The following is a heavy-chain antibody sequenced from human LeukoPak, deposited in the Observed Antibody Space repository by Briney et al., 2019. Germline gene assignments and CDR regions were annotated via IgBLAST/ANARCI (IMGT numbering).Heavy chain of an antibody. CDR3: ARGPNKSDGGNPGSAWFDP. CDR2: MNPNSGNT. Sequence: GASVKVSCKASGYTFTTYDINWVRQATGQGLEWMGWMNPNSGNTGYAQKFQGRVTMTRNTSISTAYMELSSLRSEDTAVYYCARGPNKSDGGNPGSAWFDPWGQGTLVTVSS. D-gene: IGHD4-23*01. J-gene: IGHJ5*02. CDR1: GYTFTTYD. V-gene: IGHV1-8*01.